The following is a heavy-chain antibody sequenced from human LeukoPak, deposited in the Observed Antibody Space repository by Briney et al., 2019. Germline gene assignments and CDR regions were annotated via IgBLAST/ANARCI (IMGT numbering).Heavy chain of an antibody. Sequence: GGSLGLSCAASGFTFSSYAMHWVRQAPGKGLEWVAAISSDGSNKYYADSVKGRFTISRDNSKNTLYLQMNSLRAEDTAVYYCARDGYSSGLDYWGQGTLVTVSS. V-gene: IGHV3-30*04. J-gene: IGHJ4*02. CDR3: ARDGYSSGLDY. CDR1: GFTFSSYA. D-gene: IGHD6-19*01. CDR2: ISSDGSNK.